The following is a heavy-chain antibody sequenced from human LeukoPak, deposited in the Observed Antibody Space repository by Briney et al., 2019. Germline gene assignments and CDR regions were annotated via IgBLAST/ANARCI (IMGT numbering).Heavy chain of an antibody. CDR3: AKKPAGFDP. J-gene: IGHJ5*02. CDR1: GGSISSSSYY. Sequence: SDTLSLTCTVSGGSISSSSYYWGWIRQPPGKGLEWIGSIYHSGSTYYNPSLKSRVTISVDTSKNQFSLKLSSVTAADTAVYYCAKKPAGFDPWGQGTLVTVSS. V-gene: IGHV4-39*07. CDR2: IYHSGST.